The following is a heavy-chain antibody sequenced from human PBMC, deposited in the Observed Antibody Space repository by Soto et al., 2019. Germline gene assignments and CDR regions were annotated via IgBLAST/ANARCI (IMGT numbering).Heavy chain of an antibody. D-gene: IGHD3-10*01. J-gene: IGHJ4*02. V-gene: IGHV3-30-3*01. Sequence: GGSLRLSCAASGFTFSSYAMHWVRQAPGKGLEWVAVISYDGSNKYYADSVKGRFTISRDNSKNTLYLQMNSLRAEDTAVYYCARQVTYYSSGTYYYFDYWGQGTLVTVSS. CDR2: ISYDGSNK. CDR3: ARQVTYYSSGTYYYFDY. CDR1: GFTFSSYA.